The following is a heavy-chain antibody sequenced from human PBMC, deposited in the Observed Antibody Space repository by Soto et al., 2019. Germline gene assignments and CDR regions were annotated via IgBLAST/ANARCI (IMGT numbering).Heavy chain of an antibody. V-gene: IGHV1-69*01. CDR3: ARAYSSSWSGYYYCMDV. D-gene: IGHD6-6*01. Sequence: SSVNVSCQASGGTFSRYSMSWGRQAPAQGLEWMGAIIPIFGTANYAQNFQGRVTITADESTSTAYMELSSLRSADTAAYSCARAYSSSWSGYYYCMDVWGQGTPVTVSS. CDR1: GGTFSRYS. J-gene: IGHJ6*02. CDR2: IIPIFGTA.